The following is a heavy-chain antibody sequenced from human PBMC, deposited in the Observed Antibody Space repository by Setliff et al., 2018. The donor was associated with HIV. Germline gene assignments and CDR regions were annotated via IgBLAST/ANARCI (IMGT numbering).Heavy chain of an antibody. V-gene: IGHV3-74*01. CDR1: GFTVSSNY. Sequence: PGGSLRLSCAASGFTVSSNYMSWVRQAPGKGLVWVSRIKSDGTTIDYAGSVKGRFTISRDNAKNSLYLQMNSLRAEDTALYYCAKDIIPAGLFHDLWGQ. D-gene: IGHD2-2*01. CDR2: IKSDGTTI. CDR3: AKDIIPAGLFHDL. J-gene: IGHJ5*02.